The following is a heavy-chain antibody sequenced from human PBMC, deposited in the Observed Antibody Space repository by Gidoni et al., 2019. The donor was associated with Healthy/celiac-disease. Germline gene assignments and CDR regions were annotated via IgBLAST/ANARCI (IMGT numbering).Heavy chain of an antibody. V-gene: IGHV1-69*01. Sequence: QVQLVQSGAEVKKPGSSVKVSCKASGGTFSSYAISWLRQAPGQGLEWMGGIIPICGTANYAQKFQGRVTITADESTSTAYMELSSLRSEDTAVYYCARGPYCSGGSCYSDYYYYMDVWGKGTTVTVSS. CDR2: IIPICGTA. J-gene: IGHJ6*03. CDR3: ARGPYCSGGSCYSDYYYYMDV. D-gene: IGHD2-15*01. CDR1: GGTFSSYA.